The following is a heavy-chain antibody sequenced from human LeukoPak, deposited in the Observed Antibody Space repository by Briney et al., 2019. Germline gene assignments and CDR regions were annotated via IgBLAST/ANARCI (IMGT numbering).Heavy chain of an antibody. V-gene: IGHV4-59*12. CDR2: IYYSGST. J-gene: IGHJ4*02. Sequence: SETLSLTCTVSGGSISSYYWSWIRQPPGKGLEWIGYIYYSGSTNYNPSLKSRVTISVDTSKNQFSLKLSSVTAADTAVYYCARGEGNDFWSGSYYFDYWGQGTLVTVSS. CDR3: ARGEGNDFWSGSYYFDY. CDR1: GGSISSYY. D-gene: IGHD3-3*01.